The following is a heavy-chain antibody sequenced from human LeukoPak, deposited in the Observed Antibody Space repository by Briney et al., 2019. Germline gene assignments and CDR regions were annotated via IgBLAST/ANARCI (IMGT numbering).Heavy chain of an antibody. V-gene: IGHV3-53*01. Sequence: GGSLRLSCTVSGFTVSSNSMSWVRQAPGKGLEWVSFIYSDNTHYSDSVTGRFTTSRDNSKNTLYLQMNSLRAEDTAVYYCARRAGAYSHPYDYWGQGTLVTVSS. CDR2: IYSDNT. CDR3: ARRAGAYSHPYDY. J-gene: IGHJ4*02. CDR1: GFTVSSNS. D-gene: IGHD4/OR15-4a*01.